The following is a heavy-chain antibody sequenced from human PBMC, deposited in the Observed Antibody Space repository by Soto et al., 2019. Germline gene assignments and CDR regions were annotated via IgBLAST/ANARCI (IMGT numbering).Heavy chain of an antibody. Sequence: GGSLRLSCAASGFTFTIFAMSWVRQSPGKGLEWVSTISGSGGSTYYADAVKGRFTISRDNSMGTLYLQMKSLRVEDTAIYYCAKEVSLGSTVDLGYWGQGTLVTVS. D-gene: IGHD7-27*01. V-gene: IGHV3-23*01. CDR2: ISGSGGST. CDR3: AKEVSLGSTVDLGY. CDR1: GFTFTIFA. J-gene: IGHJ4*02.